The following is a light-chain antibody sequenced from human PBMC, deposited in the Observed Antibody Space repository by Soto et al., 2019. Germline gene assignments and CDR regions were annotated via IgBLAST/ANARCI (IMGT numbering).Light chain of an antibody. V-gene: IGKV1-12*01. CDR2: AAS. J-gene: IGKJ5*01. Sequence: DIQMTQSPSYVSASVGDRVSITCRASQDIRSWLAWYQQKPGKAPKLLVYAASSLQSGVPSRFSGSGSGTDFTLTITRLQPEDFATYYCQQFNNYFQVTFGQGTRLEIK. CDR3: QQFNNYFQVT. CDR1: QDIRSW.